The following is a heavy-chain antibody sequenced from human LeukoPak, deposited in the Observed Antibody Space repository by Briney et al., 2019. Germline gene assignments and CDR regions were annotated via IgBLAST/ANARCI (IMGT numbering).Heavy chain of an antibody. Sequence: PGGSLRLSCVASGFTFSSYEMNWVRQAPGKGLEWVSYISSSGGTIYYADSVKGRFTISRDNAKNSLFLQMNSLRAEDTAVYYCARTFCSTTSCYLPPFDYWGQGALATVSS. CDR2: ISSSGGTI. D-gene: IGHD2-2*01. CDR1: GFTFSSYE. J-gene: IGHJ4*02. CDR3: ARTFCSTTSCYLPPFDY. V-gene: IGHV3-48*03.